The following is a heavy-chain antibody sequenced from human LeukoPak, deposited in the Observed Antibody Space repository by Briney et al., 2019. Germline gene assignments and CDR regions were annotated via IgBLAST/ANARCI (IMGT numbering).Heavy chain of an antibody. J-gene: IGHJ5*02. Sequence: SETLSLTCDVSGDSMGSSRYSWSWIRQPPGKGLEWIGYIYHGGSTHYNPSLKSRVIISVDRSKKQFSLNLSSVTAADTAVYYCARMVVDVTRWFDPWGQGTLVTVSS. V-gene: IGHV4-30-2*01. CDR3: ARMVVDVTRWFDP. CDR2: IYHGGST. D-gene: IGHD2-15*01. CDR1: GDSMGSSRYS.